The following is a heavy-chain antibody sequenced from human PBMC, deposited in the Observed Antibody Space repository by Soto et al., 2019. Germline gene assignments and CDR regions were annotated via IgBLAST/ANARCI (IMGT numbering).Heavy chain of an antibody. D-gene: IGHD3-9*01. CDR1: GFTFSSYS. J-gene: IGHJ6*02. Sequence: PGGSLRLSCAASGFTFSSYSMKWVRQAPGKGLEWVSSISSSSSYIYYADSVKGRFTISRDNAKNSLYLQMNSLRAEDTAVYYCARDLILYYDILTGYYPYYYYGMDVWGQGTTVTVSS. CDR3: ARDLILYYDILTGYYPYYYYGMDV. CDR2: ISSSSSYI. V-gene: IGHV3-21*01.